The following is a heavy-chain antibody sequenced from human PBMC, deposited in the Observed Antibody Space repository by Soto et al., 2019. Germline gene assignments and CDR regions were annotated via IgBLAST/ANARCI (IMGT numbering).Heavy chain of an antibody. J-gene: IGHJ5*02. Sequence: VRLLESGGGLAQPGGSLRLSCAASGFTFSSSAMNWVRQAPGKGLEWVSSIRVGGGDTFYADSVRGRFTVSRDISRNTLYLKMNSLRAEDTAIYYCAKCSVGTVRSSGWCNWFDPWGQGTLVTVTS. V-gene: IGHV3-23*01. CDR2: IRVGGGDT. CDR1: GFTFSSSA. D-gene: IGHD6-19*01. CDR3: AKCSVGTVRSSGWCNWFDP.